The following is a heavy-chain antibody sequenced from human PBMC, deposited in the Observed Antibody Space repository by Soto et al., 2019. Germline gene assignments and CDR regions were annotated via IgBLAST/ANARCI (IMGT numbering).Heavy chain of an antibody. Sequence: GGSLRLSCAASGFTFSSYGMHWVRQAPGKGLEWVAVIWYDGSNKYYADSVKGRFTISRDNSKNTLYLQMNSLRAEDTAVYYCARDKLAGNWNYEGSYFDYWGQGTLVTVSS. CDR1: GFTFSSYG. CDR3: ARDKLAGNWNYEGSYFDY. J-gene: IGHJ4*02. V-gene: IGHV3-33*01. CDR2: IWYDGSNK. D-gene: IGHD1-7*01.